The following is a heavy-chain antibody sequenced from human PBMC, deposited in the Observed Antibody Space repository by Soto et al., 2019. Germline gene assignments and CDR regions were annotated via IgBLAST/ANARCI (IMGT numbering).Heavy chain of an antibody. CDR2: ISYDGSAK. V-gene: IGHV3-30*18. D-gene: IGHD6-6*01. Sequence: QVQLVESGGGVVQPGKSLRLSCAASGFTFTRHGMHWVRQAPGKGLEWVAFISYDGSAKYYVDYVKGRFTLSRDKSRNMLYLQMNSLRAEDTALYYCAKDSGVVSSSSSALRNNYYYMDVWGKGTTVTVSS. CDR3: AKDSGVVSSSSSALRNNYYYMDV. J-gene: IGHJ6*03. CDR1: GFTFTRHG.